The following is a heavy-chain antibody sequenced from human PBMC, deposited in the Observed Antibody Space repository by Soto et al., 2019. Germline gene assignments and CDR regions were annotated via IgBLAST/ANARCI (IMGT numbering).Heavy chain of an antibody. V-gene: IGHV4-4*02. D-gene: IGHD4-4*01. J-gene: IGHJ4*02. CDR3: ARVSKSTFDF. Sequence: QVQLQESGPGLVKPSGTLSLTCAVSGDSVSSSDWWNWVRQPPGKGLEWIGEVFHTGSTNYNPSLESRVTISVDKSKNPFSLKLSSVTAADAAVYYCARVSKSTFDFWGQGTLVTVSS. CDR2: VFHTGST. CDR1: GDSVSSSDW.